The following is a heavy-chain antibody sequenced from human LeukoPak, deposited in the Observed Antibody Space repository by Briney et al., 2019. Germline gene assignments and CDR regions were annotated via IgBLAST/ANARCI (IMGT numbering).Heavy chain of an antibody. Sequence: GGSLRLSCAASEFSVGSNYMTWVRQAPGKALEWVSLIYSGGSTYYADSVKGRFTISRDNSKNTLYLQMNSLRAEDTAVYYCAKGALGPSSGWYFDYWGQGTLVTVSS. CDR2: IYSGGST. CDR3: AKGALGPSSGWYFDY. CDR1: EFSVGSNY. J-gene: IGHJ4*02. D-gene: IGHD6-19*01. V-gene: IGHV3-66*01.